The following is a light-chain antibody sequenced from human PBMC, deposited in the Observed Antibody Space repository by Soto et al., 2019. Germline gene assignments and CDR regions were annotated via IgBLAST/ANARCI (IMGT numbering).Light chain of an antibody. CDR1: SSDVGGYNY. V-gene: IGLV2-8*01. Sequence: QSVLTQPASVSGSPGQSITISCTGTSSDVGGYNYVSWYQQHPGKAPKLMIYEVNMRPSGVPDRFSGSKSGNTASLTVSGLRAEDEADYYCSSYAGSNNYVFGTGTKLTVL. CDR3: SSYAGSNNYV. CDR2: EVN. J-gene: IGLJ1*01.